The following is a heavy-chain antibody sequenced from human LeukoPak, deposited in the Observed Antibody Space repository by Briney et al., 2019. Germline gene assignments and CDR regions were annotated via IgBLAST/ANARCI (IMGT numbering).Heavy chain of an antibody. CDR3: ARDMYSSSWGPYYFDY. CDR2: ISAYNGNT. D-gene: IGHD6-6*01. CDR1: GYTFTSYG. J-gene: IGHJ4*02. V-gene: IGHV1-18*01. Sequence: ASVKVSCKASGYTFTSYGISWVRQAPGQGLEWMGWISAYNGNTNYAQELQGRVTMTTDTSTSTAYMELRSLRSDDTAVYYCARDMYSSSWGPYYFDYWGQGTLVTVSS.